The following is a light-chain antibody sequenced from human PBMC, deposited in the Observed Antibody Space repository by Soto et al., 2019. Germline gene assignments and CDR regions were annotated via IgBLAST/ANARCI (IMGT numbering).Light chain of an antibody. V-gene: IGLV2-14*03. CDR2: DVS. CDR1: TSDVGTYNY. J-gene: IGLJ1*01. CDR3: SSYTTSSTLYV. Sequence: QSALTQPASVSGSPGQAITISCTGTTSDVGTYNYVSWYQQHPGKAPKLIIYDVSYRPTGISNRFSGSKSGNTASLTISGLQAEVDADYYCSSYTTSSTLYVFGSGTKLTVL.